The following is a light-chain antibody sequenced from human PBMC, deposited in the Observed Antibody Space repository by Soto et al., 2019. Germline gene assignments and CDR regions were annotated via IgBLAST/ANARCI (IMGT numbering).Light chain of an antibody. Sequence: DIQMTQSPSSLSASVGNRVTNTCGGSQGISTFSAWYQQNPGKVPKLLIYAASTLQSGVPSRFSGRGFGTDFTLTISSLQPEDVATYCGQKYHSAPSLIFGGGTKVVIK. V-gene: IGKV1-27*01. CDR3: QKYHSAPSLI. J-gene: IGKJ4*01. CDR1: QGISTF. CDR2: AAS.